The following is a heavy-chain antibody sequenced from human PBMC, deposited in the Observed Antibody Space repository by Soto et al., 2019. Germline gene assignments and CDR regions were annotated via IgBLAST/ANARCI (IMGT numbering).Heavy chain of an antibody. V-gene: IGHV1-2*04. Sequence: GASVKVSCKASGYTFTGYYMHWVRQAPGQGLEWMGWINPNSGGTNYAQKFQGWVTMTRDASISTAYMELSRLRSDDTAVYYCARDSGELTFDYWGQGTLVTVSS. D-gene: IGHD1-26*01. CDR3: ARDSGELTFDY. J-gene: IGHJ4*02. CDR1: GYTFTGYY. CDR2: INPNSGGT.